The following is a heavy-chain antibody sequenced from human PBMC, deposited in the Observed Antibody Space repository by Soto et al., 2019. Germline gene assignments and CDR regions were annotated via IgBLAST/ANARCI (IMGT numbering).Heavy chain of an antibody. J-gene: IGHJ6*02. CDR2: ISYDGRSE. CDR3: AKDLDVVMVLSATRGLDV. D-gene: IGHD2-15*01. V-gene: IGHV3-30*18. CDR1: GFTFSNFG. Sequence: QVQLVESGGGMIQPGKSLRLSCVASGFTFSNFGMHWVRQAPGKGLEWVAGISYDGRSESYVDSVRGRFTLSRDNSKNTLSLQMISLIPENTGVYYCAKDLDVVMVLSATRGLDVWGQGTTVTVSS.